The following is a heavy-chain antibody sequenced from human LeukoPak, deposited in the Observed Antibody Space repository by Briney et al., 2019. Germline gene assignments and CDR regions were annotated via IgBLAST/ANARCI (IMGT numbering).Heavy chain of an antibody. CDR1: GFTFSSNA. J-gene: IGHJ4*02. D-gene: IGHD3-3*01. CDR3: ARGVEAILTYGTIDY. CDR2: ISYDGSNK. Sequence: GRSLRLSCAASGFTFSSNAMHWVRQAPGKGLEWVAVISYDGSNKSYADSVKGRFTISRDNSKNTLYLQMNSLRAEDTAVYYCARGVEAILTYGTIDYWGQGTLVTVSS. V-gene: IGHV3-30*04.